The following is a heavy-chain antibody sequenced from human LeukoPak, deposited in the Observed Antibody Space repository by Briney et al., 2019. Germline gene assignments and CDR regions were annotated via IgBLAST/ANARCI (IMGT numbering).Heavy chain of an antibody. J-gene: IGHJ4*02. V-gene: IGHV1-46*01. Sequence: ASVKVSCKASGYIFTSYYMHWVRQAPGQGLEWMGIINPSGGSTSYAQKFRGRVTMTRDTSTSTVYMELSSLRSEDTAVYYCARDYPYYYDSSGLDYWGQGTLVTVSS. CDR1: GYIFTSYY. CDR2: INPSGGST. CDR3: ARDYPYYYDSSGLDY. D-gene: IGHD3-22*01.